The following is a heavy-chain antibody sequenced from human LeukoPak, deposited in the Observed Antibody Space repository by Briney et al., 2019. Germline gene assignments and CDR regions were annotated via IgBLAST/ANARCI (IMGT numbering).Heavy chain of an antibody. V-gene: IGHV5-51*01. J-gene: IGHJ5*02. CDR2: IYPGDSDT. CDR3: ARQYQLQGDWFDP. Sequence: GESLKISCKGSGYSFTSYWIGWVRQMPGKGLEWMGIIYPGDSDTRYSPSFQGQVTISADKSISTAYLQWSSLKASDTAMYYWARQYQLQGDWFDPWGQGTLVTVSS. CDR1: GYSFTSYW. D-gene: IGHD2-2*01.